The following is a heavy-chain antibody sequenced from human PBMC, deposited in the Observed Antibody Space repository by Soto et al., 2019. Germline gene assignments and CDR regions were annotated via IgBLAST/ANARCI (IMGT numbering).Heavy chain of an antibody. CDR2: IKSKTDGGTT. D-gene: IGHD3-3*01. Sequence: GGSLRLSCAASGFTFSNAWMNWVRQAPGKGLEWVGRIKSKTDGGTTDYAAPVKSRFTISRDDSKNTLYLQMNSLKTEDTAVYYCTTLVYGYPHYYYYYGMDVWGQGTTVTVSS. CDR1: GFTFSNAW. J-gene: IGHJ6*02. CDR3: TTLVYGYPHYYYYYGMDV. V-gene: IGHV3-15*07.